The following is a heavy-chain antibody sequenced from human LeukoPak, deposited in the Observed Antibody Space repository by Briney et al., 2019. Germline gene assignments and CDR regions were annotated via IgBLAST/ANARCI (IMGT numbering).Heavy chain of an antibody. D-gene: IGHD5-18*01. J-gene: IGHJ5*02. CDR2: IWYDGSNK. V-gene: IGHV3-33*01. CDR3: ARETAMVPDH. CDR1: GSTFRSYG. Sequence: GGSLRLSCAASGSTFRSYGMHWVRQAPGKGLEWVAVIWYDGSNKHYADSVKGRFTISRDNSKNTLYLQMNSLRAEDTAVYYCARETAMVPDHWGQGTLVTVSS.